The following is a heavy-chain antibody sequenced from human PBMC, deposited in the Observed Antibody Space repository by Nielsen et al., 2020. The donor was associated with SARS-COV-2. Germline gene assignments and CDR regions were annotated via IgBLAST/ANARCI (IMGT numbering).Heavy chain of an antibody. V-gene: IGHV4-34*01. D-gene: IGHD6-19*01. CDR3: ARAEPAVAGSDY. CDR1: GGSFSGYY. Sequence: SETLSLTCAVYGGSFSGYYWSWIRQPPGKGLEWIGEINHSGSTNYNPSLKSRVTISVDTSKNQFSLKLSSVTAADTAVYYCARAEPAVAGSDYWGQGTLVTVSS. J-gene: IGHJ4*02. CDR2: INHSGST.